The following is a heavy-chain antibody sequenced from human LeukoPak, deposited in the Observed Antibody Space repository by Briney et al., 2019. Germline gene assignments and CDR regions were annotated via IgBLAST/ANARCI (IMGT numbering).Heavy chain of an antibody. D-gene: IGHD2-21*01. CDR1: GFSLSNTRMG. Sequence: SGPTLVNPTETLTLTCTVSGFSLSNTRMGVSWIRQPPGKALEWLAHIFSDDKKSYGTSLKSRLTISKDTSKSQVVLTMTNMDPVDTATYYCTHRRDGYYDYWGQGTLVTVSS. CDR3: THRRDGYYDY. J-gene: IGHJ4*02. CDR2: IFSDDKK. V-gene: IGHV2-26*01.